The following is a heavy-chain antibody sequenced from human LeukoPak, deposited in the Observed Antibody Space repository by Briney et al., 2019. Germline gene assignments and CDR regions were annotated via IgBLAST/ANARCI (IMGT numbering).Heavy chain of an antibody. J-gene: IGHJ4*02. CDR3: ARDRGDVVTAMIDY. CDR2: ISSSSSYI. CDR1: GFTFSSYT. V-gene: IGHV3-21*01. Sequence: GGSLRLSCAASGFTFSSYTMNWVRQAPGKGLEWDSSISSSSSYIYYADSLKGRFTISRDNAKNSLYLQMNSLRAEDTAVYYCARDRGDVVTAMIDYWGQGTLVTVSS. D-gene: IGHD2-21*02.